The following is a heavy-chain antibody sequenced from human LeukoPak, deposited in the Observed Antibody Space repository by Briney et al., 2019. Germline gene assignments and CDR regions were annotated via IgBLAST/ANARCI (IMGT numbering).Heavy chain of an antibody. V-gene: IGHV4-4*07. J-gene: IGHJ3*02. CDR2: IYTSGST. Sequence: SETLSLTCTVSGGSISSYYWSWIRQPAGKGLEWIGRIYTSGSTNYNPSLKSRVTMSVDTSKNQFSLKLSSVTAADTAVYYCARDPTGLVVGEDVAFDIWGQGTMVTVSS. CDR1: GGSISSYY. CDR3: ARDPTGLVVGEDVAFDI. D-gene: IGHD2-15*01.